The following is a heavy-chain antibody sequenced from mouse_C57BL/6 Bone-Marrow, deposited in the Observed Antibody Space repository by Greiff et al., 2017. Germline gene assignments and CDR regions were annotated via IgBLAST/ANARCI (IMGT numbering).Heavy chain of an antibody. CDR3: AREDYGSRGDWYFDV. V-gene: IGHV1-78*01. Sequence: VQLQQSDAELVKPGASVKISCKVSGYTFTDHTIHWMKQRPEQGLEWIGYIYPRDGSTKYNEKFKGKATLTADKSSSTAYMQLNSLTSEDSAVYFGAREDYGSRGDWYFDVWGTGTTVTVSS. D-gene: IGHD1-1*01. CDR1: GYTFTDHT. CDR2: IYPRDGST. J-gene: IGHJ1*03.